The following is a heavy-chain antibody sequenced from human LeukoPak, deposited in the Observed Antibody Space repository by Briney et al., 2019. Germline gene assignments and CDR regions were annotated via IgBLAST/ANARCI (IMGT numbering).Heavy chain of an antibody. V-gene: IGHV3-30*18. CDR1: GFTFSDYG. D-gene: IGHD6-13*01. CDR3: AKDKGSQSPRILAAAGNKFYYYGMDV. J-gene: IGHJ6*02. CDR2: ISFDGYNV. Sequence: GGSLRLSCASSGFTFSDYGMHWVRQAPGKGLEWLAVISFDGYNVDLLDSVKGRFIISRDNSQNTLYLQLNSLRAEDTAVYYCAKDKGSQSPRILAAAGNKFYYYGMDVWGQGTTVAVS.